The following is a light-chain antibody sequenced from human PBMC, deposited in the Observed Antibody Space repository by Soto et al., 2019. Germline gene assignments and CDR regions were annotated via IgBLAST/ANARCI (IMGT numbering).Light chain of an antibody. CDR2: GAS. CDR3: QQYGSSPPLS. V-gene: IGKV3-20*01. CDR1: LSVTSNY. J-gene: IGKJ4*01. Sequence: EIVWTQSPGSLSLSPVEIAPLSLRASLSVTSNYLAWYQQKPGQAPRLLIYGASSRATGIPDRFSGSGSGTDFTLTISRLEPEDFAVYHCQQYGSSPPLSFGGGTKVDIK.